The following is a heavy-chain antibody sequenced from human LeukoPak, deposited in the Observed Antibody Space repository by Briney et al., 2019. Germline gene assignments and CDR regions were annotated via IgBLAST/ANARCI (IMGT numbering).Heavy chain of an antibody. Sequence: LRASVKVSCKASGGTFSSYAISWVRQAPGQGLEWMGRIIPILGIANYAQKFQGRVTITADKSTSTAYMELSSLRSEDTAVYYCASRASIFGVVIHYYGMDVWGQGTTVTVSS. CDR2: IIPILGIA. D-gene: IGHD3-3*02. CDR1: GGTFSSYA. J-gene: IGHJ6*02. V-gene: IGHV1-69*04. CDR3: ASRASIFGVVIHYYGMDV.